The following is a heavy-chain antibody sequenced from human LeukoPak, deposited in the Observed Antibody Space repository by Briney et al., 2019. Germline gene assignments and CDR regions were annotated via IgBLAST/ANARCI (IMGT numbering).Heavy chain of an antibody. Sequence: ASVKVSCKASGFTFTAYYMHWVRQAPGEGLEWMGIINLSGGSTTYAQEFQGRVTITADTSTTTVYMELSSLRSEDTAVYYCARYPQFDYWGQGTVVTASS. J-gene: IGHJ4*02. CDR1: GFTFTAYY. CDR2: INLSGGST. V-gene: IGHV1-46*01. CDR3: ARYPQFDY.